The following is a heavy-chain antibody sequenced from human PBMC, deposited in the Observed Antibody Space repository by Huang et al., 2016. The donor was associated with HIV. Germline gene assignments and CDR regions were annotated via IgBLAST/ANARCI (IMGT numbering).Heavy chain of an antibody. CDR2: NYYSGST. J-gene: IGHJ5*02. CDR1: GGSMSSYY. Sequence: QVQLQESGPGLVKPSETLSLTCTVSGGSMSSYYWSWIRQPPGKGLEWIGYNYYSGSTNYDPALKSRVTISVETSKNQFSLRLSSVTAADTAVYYCASASIAARRWFDPWGQGSLVTVSS. D-gene: IGHD6-6*01. V-gene: IGHV4-59*01. CDR3: ASASIAARRWFDP.